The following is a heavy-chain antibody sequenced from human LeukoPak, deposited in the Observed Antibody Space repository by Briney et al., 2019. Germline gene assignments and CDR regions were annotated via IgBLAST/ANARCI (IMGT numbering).Heavy chain of an antibody. Sequence: GRSLRLSCAASGFTFSSYGMHWVRQAPGKGLEWVAGILYVGSNKYYADSVKGRFTISRDNSKNTLYLQMNSLRAEDTAVYYCARDDYDILTGYYSGLDGYYYYYGMDVWGQGTTVTVSS. D-gene: IGHD3-9*01. CDR1: GFTFSSYG. CDR3: ARDDYDILTGYYSGLDGYYYYYGMDV. J-gene: IGHJ6*02. CDR2: ILYVGSNK. V-gene: IGHV3-33*01.